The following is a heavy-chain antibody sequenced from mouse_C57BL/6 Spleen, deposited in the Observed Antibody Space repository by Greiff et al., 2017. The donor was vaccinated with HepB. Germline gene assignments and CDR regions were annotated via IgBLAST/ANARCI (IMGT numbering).Heavy chain of an antibody. CDR1: GYTFTSYW. J-gene: IGHJ3*01. CDR2: IHPNSGST. D-gene: IGHD1-1*01. Sequence: QVQLQQSGAKLVKPGASVKLSCKASGYTFTSYWMHWVKQRPGQGLEWIGMIHPNSGSTNYNEKFKSKATLTVDKSSSTAYMQLSSLTSEDSAVYYCARWDTTVEGFAYWGQGTLVTVSA. V-gene: IGHV1-64*01. CDR3: ARWDTTVEGFAY.